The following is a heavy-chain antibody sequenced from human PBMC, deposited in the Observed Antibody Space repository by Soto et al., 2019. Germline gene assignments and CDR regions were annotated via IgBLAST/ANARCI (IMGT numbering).Heavy chain of an antibody. CDR3: ARAQRLAAAGTRTNYYYYYMDV. J-gene: IGHJ6*03. D-gene: IGHD6-13*01. CDR2: MNPNSGNT. V-gene: IGHV1-8*01. Sequence: ASVKVSCKASGYTFTSYYINWVRQATGQGLEWMGWMNPNSGNTGYAQKFQGRVTMTRNTSISTAYMELSSLRSEDTAVYYCARAQRLAAAGTRTNYYYYYMDVWGKGTTVTVSS. CDR1: GYTFTSYY.